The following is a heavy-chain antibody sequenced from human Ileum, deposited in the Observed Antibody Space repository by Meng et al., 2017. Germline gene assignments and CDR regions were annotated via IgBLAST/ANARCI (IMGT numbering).Heavy chain of an antibody. CDR2: INRGGNT. Sequence: GSLRLSCAVSGGSFSGYYWTWIRQSPGKGLEWIGEINRGGNTNYNPSLKSRITMSVGTSKNQFFLNLTSVTPADTAVYYCARAWSSSWSFLDFWGQGGLVTVSS. V-gene: IGHV4-34*01. CDR1: GGSFSGYY. CDR3: ARAWSSSWSFLDF. D-gene: IGHD6-13*01. J-gene: IGHJ4*02.